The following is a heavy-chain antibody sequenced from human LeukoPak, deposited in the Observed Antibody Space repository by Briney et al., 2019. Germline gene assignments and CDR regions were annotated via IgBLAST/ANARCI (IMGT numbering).Heavy chain of an antibody. Sequence: GGSLRLSCAASGFTFSDYAMHWVRQAPGKGLEWVAVISYDGSKKYYADSVKGRFTISRDNSKNTLYLQMNSLRAEDTAVYYCAKATMYYDFWSGYYTGWPNGYGMDVWGQGTTVTVSS. CDR2: ISYDGSKK. CDR1: GFTFSDYA. J-gene: IGHJ6*02. D-gene: IGHD3-3*01. V-gene: IGHV3-30-3*01. CDR3: AKATMYYDFWSGYYTGWPNGYGMDV.